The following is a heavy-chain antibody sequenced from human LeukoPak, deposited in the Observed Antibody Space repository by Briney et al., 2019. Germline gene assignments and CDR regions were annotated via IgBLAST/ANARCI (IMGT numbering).Heavy chain of an antibody. V-gene: IGHV3-23*01. Sequence: GGSLRLSCGPSGFTFVSYAMTCVRPAPGKGLEWGSAIIGGGDTTYSADSLKGRLPISRDKSKNTMYLQMNSLRAEDTALYYCAKALDTYGYMRFDFWGQGTLVTVSS. CDR1: GFTFVSYA. CDR3: AKALDTYGYMRFDF. J-gene: IGHJ4*02. CDR2: IIGGGDTT. D-gene: IGHD5-18*01.